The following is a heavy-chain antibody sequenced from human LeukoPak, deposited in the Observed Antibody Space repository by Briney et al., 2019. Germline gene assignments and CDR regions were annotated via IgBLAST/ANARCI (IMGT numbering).Heavy chain of an antibody. CDR3: ATPGIAVAPLRHRAFDI. Sequence: SETLSLTCTVSGGSISSGGYYWSWIRQHPGKGLEWIGYIYYSGSTYYNPSLKSRVTISVDTSKNQFSLKLSSVTAADTAVYYCATPGIAVAPLRHRAFDIWGQGTMVTVSS. CDR2: IYYSGST. J-gene: IGHJ3*02. V-gene: IGHV4-31*03. D-gene: IGHD6-19*01. CDR1: GGSISSGGYY.